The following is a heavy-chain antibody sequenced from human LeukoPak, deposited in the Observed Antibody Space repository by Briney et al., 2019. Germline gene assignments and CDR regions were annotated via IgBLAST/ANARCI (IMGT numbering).Heavy chain of an antibody. CDR2: ISYDGSNK. CDR3: ARSIYYYGSGSYRGSAFDI. V-gene: IGHV3-30*04. Sequence: GRSLRLSCAASGFTFSSYAMHWVRQAPGKGLEWVAVISYDGSNKYYADSVKGRFTISRDNSKNTLYLQMNSLRAEDTAVYYCARSIYYYGSGSYRGSAFDIWGQGTMVTVSS. CDR1: GFTFSSYA. D-gene: IGHD3-10*01. J-gene: IGHJ3*02.